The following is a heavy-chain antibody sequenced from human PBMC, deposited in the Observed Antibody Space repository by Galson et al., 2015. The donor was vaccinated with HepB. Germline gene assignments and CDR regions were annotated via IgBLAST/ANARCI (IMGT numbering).Heavy chain of an antibody. Sequence: SLRLSCAVSGLTFRNYWMGWVRQAPGKGLEWVANINQDGSDKYYGDSVKGRFTISRDNARDSVYLQVNSLRAEDTAVYYCARDWLSDGAGHWGQGTLVTVSS. CDR1: GLTFRNYW. D-gene: IGHD3-9*01. V-gene: IGHV3-7*03. J-gene: IGHJ4*02. CDR2: INQDGSDK. CDR3: ARDWLSDGAGH.